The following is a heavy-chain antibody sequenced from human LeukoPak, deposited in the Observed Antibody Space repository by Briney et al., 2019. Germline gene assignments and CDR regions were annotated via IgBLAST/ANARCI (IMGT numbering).Heavy chain of an antibody. Sequence: GESRKISCKGSGYSFTSYWIGWVRQMPGKGLEWMGIIYPGDSDTRYSPSFQGQVTISADKSISTAYLQWSSLKASDTAMYYCARPLDDYYDSSGRRGAFDVWGQGTMVTVSS. CDR3: ARPLDDYYDSSGRRGAFDV. V-gene: IGHV5-51*01. CDR1: GYSFTSYW. J-gene: IGHJ3*01. CDR2: IYPGDSDT. D-gene: IGHD3-22*01.